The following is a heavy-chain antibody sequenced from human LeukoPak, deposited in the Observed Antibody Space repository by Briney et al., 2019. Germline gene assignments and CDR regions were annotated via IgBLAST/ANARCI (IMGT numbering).Heavy chain of an antibody. J-gene: IGHJ4*02. CDR3: AKDLGPVALNGGDY. CDR1: GFTFSSYA. Sequence: GRSLRLSCAASGFTFSSYAMHWVRQAPGKGLEWVAVISYDGSNKYYADSVKGRFTISRDNSKNTLYLQMNSLRPDDTAVYYCAKDLGPVALNGGDYWGQGTLVTVSS. CDR2: ISYDGSNK. D-gene: IGHD6-19*01. V-gene: IGHV3-30*04.